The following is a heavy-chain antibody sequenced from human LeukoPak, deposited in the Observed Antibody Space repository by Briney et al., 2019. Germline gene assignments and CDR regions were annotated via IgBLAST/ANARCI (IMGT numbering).Heavy chain of an antibody. Sequence: SETLSLTCTVSGGSISSSSYYWGWIRQPPGKGLEWIGSIYYSGSTYYNPSLKSRVTISVDTSKNQFSLKLSSVTAADTAVYYCVRPFYYYMDVWGKGTTVTVS. CDR3: VRPFYYYMDV. J-gene: IGHJ6*03. CDR2: IYYSGST. CDR1: GGSISSSSYY. V-gene: IGHV4-39*01.